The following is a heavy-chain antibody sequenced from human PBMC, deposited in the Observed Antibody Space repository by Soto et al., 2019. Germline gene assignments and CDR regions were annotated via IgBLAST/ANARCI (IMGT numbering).Heavy chain of an antibody. CDR2: ISYDGSNK. Sequence: SGGSLRLSCAASGFTFSSYGMHWVRQAPGKGLEWVAVISYDGSNKYYADSVKGRFTISRDNSKNTLYLQMNSLRAEDTAVYYCAKDEVPPGYDFWSGYKPVYYYYYGMDVWGQGTTVTVSS. CDR1: GFTFSSYG. CDR3: AKDEVPPGYDFWSGYKPVYYYYYGMDV. J-gene: IGHJ6*02. V-gene: IGHV3-30*18. D-gene: IGHD3-3*01.